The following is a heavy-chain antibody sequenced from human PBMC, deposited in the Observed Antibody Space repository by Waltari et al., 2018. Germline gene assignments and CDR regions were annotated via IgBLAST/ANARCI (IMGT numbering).Heavy chain of an antibody. V-gene: IGHV4-4*02. Sequence: QVQLQESGPGLVKPSGTLSLTCAVSGDSISRSDWWNWVRQSPGKGLEWIGEISHYGTTKYNPSLKSRVTISLDPSKNHFSLNLSSVTAADTAVYYCARVLLGCSYTSCYLDNWGPGTLVTVSP. CDR3: ARVLLGCSYTSCYLDN. CDR2: ISHYGTT. D-gene: IGHD2-2*01. J-gene: IGHJ4*02. CDR1: GDSISRSDW.